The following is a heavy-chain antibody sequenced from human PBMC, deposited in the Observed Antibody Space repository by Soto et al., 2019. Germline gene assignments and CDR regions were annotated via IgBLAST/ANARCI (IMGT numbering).Heavy chain of an antibody. D-gene: IGHD3-3*01. Sequence: SETLSLTCTVSGGSISSYYWSWIRQPPGKGLEWIRYIYYSGSTNYNPSLKRRVTISADTSKNQVSLKLTSVTAADTAVYYCARERYDFWSGYLGTYCYGMGVWGQGTTVTVSS. CDR3: ARERYDFWSGYLGTYCYGMGV. V-gene: IGHV4-59*01. CDR2: IYYSGST. J-gene: IGHJ6*02. CDR1: GGSISSYY.